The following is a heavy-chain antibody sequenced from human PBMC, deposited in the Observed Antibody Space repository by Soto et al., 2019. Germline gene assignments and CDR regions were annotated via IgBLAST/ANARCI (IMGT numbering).Heavy chain of an antibody. D-gene: IGHD3-16*01. Sequence: PGESLKISCKGSGYSFTTYWIGWARQMPGKGLEWMGIIYPGDSDTRYNPSLQGQVTMSVDRSTRTAYLQWSSLKASDTAIYYCARPGRFATLTYFDYWGQGTLVTVSS. J-gene: IGHJ4*02. CDR2: IYPGDSDT. CDR1: GYSFTTYW. CDR3: ARPGRFATLTYFDY. V-gene: IGHV5-51*01.